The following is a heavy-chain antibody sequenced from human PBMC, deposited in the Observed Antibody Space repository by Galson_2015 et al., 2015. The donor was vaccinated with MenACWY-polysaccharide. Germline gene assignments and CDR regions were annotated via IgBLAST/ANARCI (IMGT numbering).Heavy chain of an antibody. CDR1: GFTLSSYA. CDR2: VSGSGGST. Sequence: SLRLSCAASGFTLSSYAMSWVRQAPGKGLEWVSAVSGSGGSTYYADSVKGRFTISRDNSKNTLYLQMNSLRAEDTAVYYCAKDLSCSSTSCYTTNYYYYMDVWGKGTTVTVSS. CDR3: AKDLSCSSTSCYTTNYYYYMDV. D-gene: IGHD2-2*02. V-gene: IGHV3-23*01. J-gene: IGHJ6*03.